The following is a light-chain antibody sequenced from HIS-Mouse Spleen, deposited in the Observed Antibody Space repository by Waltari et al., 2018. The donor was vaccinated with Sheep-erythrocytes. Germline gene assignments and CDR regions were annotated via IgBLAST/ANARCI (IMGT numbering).Light chain of an antibody. CDR1: SSDVGRYNL. J-gene: IGLJ3*02. V-gene: IGLV2-23*01. CDR3: CSYAGSSTPWV. Sequence: QSALTQPASVSGSPGQSITISCTGTSSDVGRYNLVSSYQQHPGKAPKLKIYEGSKRPSGVSNRFSGSKSGNTASLTISGLQAEDEADYYCCSYAGSSTPWVFGGGTKLTVL. CDR2: EGS.